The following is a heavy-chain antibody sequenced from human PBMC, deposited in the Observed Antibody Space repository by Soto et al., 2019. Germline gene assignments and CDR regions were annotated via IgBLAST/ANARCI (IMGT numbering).Heavy chain of an antibody. CDR2: MNPNSANT. D-gene: IGHD6-13*01. CDR1: GYTFTSYD. Sequence: GASVKVSCKASGYTFTSYDINWVRQATGQGLEWMGWMNPNSANTGYAQKFQGRVTMTRNTSISTAYMELTSLGSEDTAVYYCVRARHSSSGWFDPWGQGTLVTVSS. CDR3: VRARHSSSGWFDP. J-gene: IGHJ5*02. V-gene: IGHV1-8*01.